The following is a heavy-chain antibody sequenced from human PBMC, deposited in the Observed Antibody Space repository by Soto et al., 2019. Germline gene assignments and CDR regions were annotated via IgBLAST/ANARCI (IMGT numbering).Heavy chain of an antibody. CDR3: ARVTASGWFVNGRDYFDH. D-gene: IGHD6-19*01. J-gene: IGHJ4*02. CDR1: GFTFGNYY. V-gene: IGHV3-11*01. CDR2: ISSRGVTI. Sequence: PXGSLILSCNVSGFTFGNYYMSWIRQAPGKGLESISYISSRGVTIYYADSVKGRFTISRDNAKNSLFLQMDSLRAEDTAVYYCARVTASGWFVNGRDYFDHWGQGTLVTVS.